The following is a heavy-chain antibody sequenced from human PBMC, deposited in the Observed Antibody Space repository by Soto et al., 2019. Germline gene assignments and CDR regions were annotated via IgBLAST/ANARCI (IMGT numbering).Heavy chain of an antibody. J-gene: IGHJ6*04. V-gene: IGHV4-34*01. CDR1: GGSFSGYS. CDR3: ARGGYGMDV. CDR2: INHSGST. Sequence: SETLALTSAVYGGSFSGYSWSWIRQPPGKGLEWIGEINHSGSTNYNPSLKSRVTISVDTSKNQFSLKLSSVTAADTAVYYCARGGYGMDVWGKGTTVTVSS.